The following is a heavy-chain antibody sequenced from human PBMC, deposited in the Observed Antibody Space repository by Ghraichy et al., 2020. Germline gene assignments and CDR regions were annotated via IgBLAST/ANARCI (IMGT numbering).Heavy chain of an antibody. CDR2: ISHSGST. CDR1: GGSISSGSYS. CDR3: ARGGSFLGVTGYYYQGMDV. Sequence: LRLSCAVSGGSISSGSYSWNWIRQPPGKGLEWIGYISHSGSTYYNPSLKSRVTVSVDSSKNQFSLKLSSVTAADTAVYYCARGGSFLGVTGYYYQGMDVWGQGTTVTVSS. V-gene: IGHV4-30-2*01. D-gene: IGHD2/OR15-2a*01. J-gene: IGHJ6*01.